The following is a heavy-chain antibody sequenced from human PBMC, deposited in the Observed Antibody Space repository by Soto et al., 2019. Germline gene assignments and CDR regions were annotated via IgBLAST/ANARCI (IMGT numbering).Heavy chain of an antibody. CDR3: AKGVATAVPALDY. CDR2: VSWNSGAK. D-gene: IGHD2-21*02. J-gene: IGHJ4*02. CDR1: GFSFDDFV. V-gene: IGHV3-9*01. Sequence: GGSLRLSCVASGFSFDDFVMNWVRQRPGKGLEWVSSVSWNSGAKLYADSVKGRFAISRDSAKKSVYLQMNSLRPDDTAFYYCAKGVATAVPALDYWGQGTLVTVST.